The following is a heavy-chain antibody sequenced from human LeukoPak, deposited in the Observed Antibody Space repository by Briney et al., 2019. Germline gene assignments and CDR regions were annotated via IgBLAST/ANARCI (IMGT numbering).Heavy chain of an antibody. CDR1: GGSISSGDYY. CDR3: ARGIYGDYPESLDY. Sequence: SETLSLTCTVSGGSISSGDYYWSWIRQPPGKGLEWIGYIYYSGSTYYNPSLKSRVTISVDTSKNQFSLKLSSVTAADTAVYYCARGIYGDYPESLDYWGQGTLVTVSS. CDR2: IYYSGST. V-gene: IGHV4-30-4*01. J-gene: IGHJ4*02. D-gene: IGHD4-17*01.